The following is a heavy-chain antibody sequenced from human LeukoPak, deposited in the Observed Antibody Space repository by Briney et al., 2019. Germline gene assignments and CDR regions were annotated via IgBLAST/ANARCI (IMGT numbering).Heavy chain of an antibody. CDR2: ISSSSSYI. D-gene: IGHD3-10*01. Sequence: GGSPRLSCAASGFTFSSYSMNWVRQAPGKGLEWVSSISSSSSYIYYADSVKGRFTISRDNAKNSLYLQMNSLRAEDTAVYYCARDVSGKLWFGEFDYWGQGTLVTVSS. CDR1: GFTFSSYS. J-gene: IGHJ4*02. V-gene: IGHV3-21*01. CDR3: ARDVSGKLWFGEFDY.